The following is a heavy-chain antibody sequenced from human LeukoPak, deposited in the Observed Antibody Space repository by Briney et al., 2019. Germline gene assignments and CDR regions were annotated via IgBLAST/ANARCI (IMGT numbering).Heavy chain of an antibody. CDR2: INHSGST. CDR3: AGAYSSGYHYFDY. D-gene: IGHD3-22*01. Sequence: SETLSLTCAVYGGSFSGYYWSWIRQPPGKGLEWIGEINHSGSTNYNPSLKSRVTISVDTSKNQFSLKLSSVTAADTAVYYCAGAYSSGYHYFDYWGQGALVTVSS. J-gene: IGHJ4*02. CDR1: GGSFSGYY. V-gene: IGHV4-34*01.